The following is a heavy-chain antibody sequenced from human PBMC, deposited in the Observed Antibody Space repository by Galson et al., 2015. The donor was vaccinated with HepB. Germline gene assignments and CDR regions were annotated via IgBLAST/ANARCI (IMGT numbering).Heavy chain of an antibody. Sequence: SLRLSCAASGFTFSSYGMHWVRQAPGKGLEWVAFIRYDGSNKYYADSVKGRFTISRDNSKNTLYLQMNSLRAEDTAVYYCAKNGHRGSSGWYSLDYWGQGTLVTVSS. J-gene: IGHJ4*02. D-gene: IGHD6-19*01. CDR2: IRYDGSNK. CDR3: AKNGHRGSSGWYSLDY. CDR1: GFTFSSYG. V-gene: IGHV3-30*02.